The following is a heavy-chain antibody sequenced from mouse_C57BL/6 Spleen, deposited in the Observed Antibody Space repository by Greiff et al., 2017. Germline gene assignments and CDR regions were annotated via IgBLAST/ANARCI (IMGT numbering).Heavy chain of an antibody. Sequence: QVQLQQSGAELVMPGASVKLSCKASGYTFTSYWMHWVKQRPGQGLEWIGEIDPSDSYTNYNQKFKGKSTLTVDKSSSTAYMQLSSLTSEDSAVYYCARSQGVGIFDYWGQGTTLTVSS. J-gene: IGHJ2*01. CDR3: ARSQGVGIFDY. CDR2: IDPSDSYT. D-gene: IGHD4-1*01. CDR1: GYTFTSYW. V-gene: IGHV1-69*01.